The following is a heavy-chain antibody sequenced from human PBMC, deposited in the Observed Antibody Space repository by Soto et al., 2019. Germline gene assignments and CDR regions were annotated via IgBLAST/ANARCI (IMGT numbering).Heavy chain of an antibody. Sequence: GSLRLSCAASGLTFSSYAMSWVRQAPGKGLEWVSAISGSGGSTYYADSVKGRFTISRDNSKNTLYLQMDSLRAEDTAVYYCATDSSGSVFDPWGQGTLVTVSS. J-gene: IGHJ5*02. D-gene: IGHD3-22*01. CDR2: ISGSGGST. V-gene: IGHV3-23*01. CDR1: GLTFSSYA. CDR3: ATDSSGSVFDP.